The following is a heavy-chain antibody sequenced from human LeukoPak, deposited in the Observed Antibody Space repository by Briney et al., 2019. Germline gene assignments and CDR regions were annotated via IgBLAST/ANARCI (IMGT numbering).Heavy chain of an antibody. CDR1: GGSISRGDYY. Sequence: SETLSLTCTVSGGSISRGDYYWSWIRQPPGKGLEWIGYIYYSGSTYYNPSLKSRVTISVDTSKNQFSLKLSSVTAADTAVYYCARDSGYRRGFDPWGQGTLVTVSS. V-gene: IGHV4-30-4*08. CDR3: ARDSGYRRGFDP. J-gene: IGHJ5*02. CDR2: IYYSGST. D-gene: IGHD3-16*02.